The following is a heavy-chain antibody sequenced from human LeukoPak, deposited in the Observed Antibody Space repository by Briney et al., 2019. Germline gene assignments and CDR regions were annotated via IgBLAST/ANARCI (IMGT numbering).Heavy chain of an antibody. Sequence: GGSLRLSCAASGFTFSSYSMNWVRQAPGKGLEWVSYISSSSSTIYYADSVKGRFTTSRDNAKNSLYLQMNSLRAEDTAVYYCARVKPYCSGGSCYYGYYYYGMDVWGQGTTVTVSS. V-gene: IGHV3-48*01. J-gene: IGHJ6*02. CDR1: GFTFSSYS. CDR2: ISSSSSTI. CDR3: ARVKPYCSGGSCYYGYYYYGMDV. D-gene: IGHD2-15*01.